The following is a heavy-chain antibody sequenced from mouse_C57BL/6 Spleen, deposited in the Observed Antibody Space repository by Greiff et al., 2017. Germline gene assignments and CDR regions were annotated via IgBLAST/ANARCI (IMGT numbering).Heavy chain of an antibody. Sequence: QVQLQQSGPELVKPGASVKISCKASGYSFTSYYIHWVKQRPGQGLEWIGWIYPGSGNTKYNEKFKGKATLTADTSSSTAYMQLSSLTSEDAAVYYCAAVVANYAMDYWGQGTSVTVSS. J-gene: IGHJ4*01. V-gene: IGHV1-66*01. CDR1: GYSFTSYY. CDR2: IYPGSGNT. D-gene: IGHD1-1*01. CDR3: AAVVANYAMDY.